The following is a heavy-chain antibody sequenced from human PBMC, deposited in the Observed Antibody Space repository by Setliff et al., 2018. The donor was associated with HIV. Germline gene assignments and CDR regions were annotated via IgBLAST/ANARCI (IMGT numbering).Heavy chain of an antibody. CDR1: GFTFSIYA. CDR2: ISTDGSVT. J-gene: IGHJ3*02. Sequence: GGSLRLSCAPSGFTFSIYAAHWVRQAPGKGLEYVAAISTDGSVTYYADSVKGRFTISRDNSKNTLYLQMNSLRAEDTAVYYCAKDDVPRDFDIWGQGTMVTVS. CDR3: AKDDVPRDFDI. V-gene: IGHV3-64*02.